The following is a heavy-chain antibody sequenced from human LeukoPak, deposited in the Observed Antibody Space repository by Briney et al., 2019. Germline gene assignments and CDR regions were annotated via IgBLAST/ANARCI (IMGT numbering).Heavy chain of an antibody. V-gene: IGHV4-39*01. CDR2: IYYNGST. D-gene: IGHD1-26*01. Sequence: SETLSLTCTVSGGSISSSSYYWGWIRQPPGKGLEWIGSIYYNGSTFYNPSLKSRVTISVDTSKNQFSLKLSSVTAADTAVYYCARGIGALNYFDYWGQGTLVTVSS. CDR1: GGSISSSSYY. CDR3: ARGIGALNYFDY. J-gene: IGHJ4*02.